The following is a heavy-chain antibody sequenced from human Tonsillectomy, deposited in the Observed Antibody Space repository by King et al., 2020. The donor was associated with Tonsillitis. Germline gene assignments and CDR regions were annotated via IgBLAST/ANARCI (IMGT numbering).Heavy chain of an antibody. CDR2: IYYSGST. CDR3: ATQSNWGEGDAFDI. D-gene: IGHD7-27*01. J-gene: IGHJ3*02. Sequence: VQLQESGPGLVKPSQTLSLTCTVSGGYISSGGYYWSWIRQHPGKGLEWIGYIYYSGSTYYNPSLKSRVTISVDTSKNQFSLKLSSVTAADTAVYYCATQSNWGEGDAFDIWGQGTMVIVSS. CDR1: GGYISSGGYY. V-gene: IGHV4-31*03.